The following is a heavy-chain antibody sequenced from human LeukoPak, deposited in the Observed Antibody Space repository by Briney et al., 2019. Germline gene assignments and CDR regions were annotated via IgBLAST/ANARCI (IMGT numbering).Heavy chain of an antibody. Sequence: ASVKVSCKVSGYTLTELSMHWVRQAPGKRLEWMGGFDPEDGKTIYAQKFQGRVTMTEDTSTDTAYMELSSLRSEDTAVYYCATGDIAVAGDYYYYYMDVWGKGTTVTVSS. CDR2: FDPEDGKT. CDR1: GYTLTELS. J-gene: IGHJ6*03. V-gene: IGHV1-24*01. CDR3: ATGDIAVAGDYYYYYMDV. D-gene: IGHD6-19*01.